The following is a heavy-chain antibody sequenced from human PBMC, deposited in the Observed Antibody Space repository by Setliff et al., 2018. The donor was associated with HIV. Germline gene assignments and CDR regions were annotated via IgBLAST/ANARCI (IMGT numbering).Heavy chain of an antibody. CDR2: IWHDGSNK. Sequence: GGSLRLSCAASGFTFSSYGMHWVRQAPGKGLEWVAVIWHDGSNKYYADSVKGRFTMSRDNSNNTLYLQMNSLRAEDTAVYYCARPLDFYCRGGSCRGYNYYYMDAWGKGTTVTVSS. D-gene: IGHD2-15*01. CDR1: GFTFSSYG. CDR3: ARPLDFYCRGGSCRGYNYYYMDA. V-gene: IGHV3-33*01. J-gene: IGHJ6*03.